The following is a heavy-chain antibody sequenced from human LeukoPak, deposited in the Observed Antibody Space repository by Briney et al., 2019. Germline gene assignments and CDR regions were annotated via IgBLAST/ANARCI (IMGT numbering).Heavy chain of an antibody. D-gene: IGHD2-8*01. Sequence: GGSLRLSCAASGFIFSSYDMYWVRQAPGKGVEWVAVISNDGNNKQYADSVKGRFTISRDNSKNTLYLQMNSLRADDTAVYHCAKDGLMRFFDYWGQGTLVTVSA. CDR2: ISNDGNNK. V-gene: IGHV3-30*18. CDR3: AKDGLMRFFDY. J-gene: IGHJ4*02. CDR1: GFIFSSYD.